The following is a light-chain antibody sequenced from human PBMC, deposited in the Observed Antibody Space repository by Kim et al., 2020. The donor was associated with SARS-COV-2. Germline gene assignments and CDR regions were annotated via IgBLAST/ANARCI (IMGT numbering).Light chain of an antibody. CDR2: KAT. V-gene: IGKV1-5*03. CDR3: QQYESFMYT. J-gene: IGKJ2*01. CDR1: QSVSSW. Sequence: DIQMTQSPSTLSATVGDRVTITCRASQSVSSWLAWYQQKPGKAPRLLISKATILQDGVPSRFSGRGSGTEFTLTISSLQPDDFATYYCQQYESFMYTFGPGTKVDIK.